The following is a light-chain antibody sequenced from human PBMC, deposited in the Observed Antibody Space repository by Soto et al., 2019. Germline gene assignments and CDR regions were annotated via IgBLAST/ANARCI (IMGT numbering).Light chain of an antibody. CDR3: SSFTGSHVV. Sequence: QSALTQPPSASGSPGQSVTISCTGTSSDIGAYNYVSWYQQDPGKAPKLIIFDVTKRPSGVPDRFSGSKSGNTASLTVSGLQAEDEAEYYCSSFTGSHVVFGGGTKLTVL. V-gene: IGLV2-8*01. J-gene: IGLJ2*01. CDR1: SSDIGAYNY. CDR2: DVT.